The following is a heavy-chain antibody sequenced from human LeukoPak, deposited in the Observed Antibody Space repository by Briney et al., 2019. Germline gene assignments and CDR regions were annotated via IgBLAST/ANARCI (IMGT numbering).Heavy chain of an antibody. CDR2: IYSGGST. CDR3: ARDRGPSITMVRGVIPHSN. CDR1: GFTVSSNY. D-gene: IGHD3-10*01. Sequence: GGSLRLSCAASGFTVSSNYMSWVRQAPGKGLEWVSVIYSGGSTYYADSVKGRFTISRDNSKNTLYLQMNSLRAEDTAVYYCARDRGPSITMVRGVIPHSNWGQGTLVTVSS. J-gene: IGHJ4*02. V-gene: IGHV3-66*01.